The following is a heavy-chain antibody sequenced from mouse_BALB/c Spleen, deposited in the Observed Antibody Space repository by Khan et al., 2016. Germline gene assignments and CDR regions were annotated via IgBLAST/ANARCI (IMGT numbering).Heavy chain of an antibody. Sequence: VQLQQSGAESVKPGASVKLSCTATGFNIKDSYMYWVKQRPEQGLEWIGRIDPANGNTKYVPKFQGKATITADPSSNTAYLQLSSLTYEDTAVYYCARGLYYYGNSYYARDYWGQGTSVTFSS. CDR3: ARGLYYYGNSYYARDY. CDR1: GFNIKDSY. V-gene: IGHV14-3*02. J-gene: IGHJ4*01. D-gene: IGHD1-1*01. CDR2: IDPANGNT.